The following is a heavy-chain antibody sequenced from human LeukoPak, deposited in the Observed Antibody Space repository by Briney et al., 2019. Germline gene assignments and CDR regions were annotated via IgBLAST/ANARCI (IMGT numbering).Heavy chain of an antibody. V-gene: IGHV3-74*01. Sequence: QPGGSLRLSCAASGFTFSSYWMHWVRQAPGKGLVWVSRINSDGSSTSYADSVKGRFTISRDNAKNTLYLQMNSLRAEDTAVYYCARVGDPTYYYYYGMDVWGRGTTVTVSS. CDR3: ARVGDPTYYYYYGMDV. J-gene: IGHJ6*02. CDR1: GFTFSSYW. D-gene: IGHD3-16*01. CDR2: INSDGSST.